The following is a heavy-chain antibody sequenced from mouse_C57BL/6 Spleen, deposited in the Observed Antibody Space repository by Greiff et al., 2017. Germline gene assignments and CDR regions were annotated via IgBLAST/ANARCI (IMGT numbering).Heavy chain of an antibody. Sequence: QVHVKQSGAELARPGASVKMSCKASGYTFTSYTMHWVKQRPGQGLEWIGYINPSSGSTKYKQKFKDKATLTADKSSSTAYMQLSSLTSEDSAVYYWSRWIYYDSYFDYWGQGTTLTVAS. CDR2: INPSSGST. CDR1: GYTFTSYT. V-gene: IGHV1-4*01. CDR3: SRWIYYDSYFDY. J-gene: IGHJ2*01. D-gene: IGHD2-4*01.